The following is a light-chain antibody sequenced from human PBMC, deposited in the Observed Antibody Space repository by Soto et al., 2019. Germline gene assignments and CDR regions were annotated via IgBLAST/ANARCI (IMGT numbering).Light chain of an antibody. V-gene: IGLV2-14*01. Sequence: QSALTQPASVSGSPGQSITISCTGTSSDVGGYNYVSWYQQHPGKAPKLMIYDVSNRPSGVSNRFSGSKSGNTASLTISGLQAEDEADYYCSSYTSSSTPALGTGTNVPS. J-gene: IGLJ1*01. CDR3: SSYTSSSTPA. CDR2: DVS. CDR1: SSDVGGYNY.